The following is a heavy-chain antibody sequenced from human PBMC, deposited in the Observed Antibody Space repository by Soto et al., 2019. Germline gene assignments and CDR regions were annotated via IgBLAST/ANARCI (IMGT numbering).Heavy chain of an antibody. CDR2: ISGSGGST. V-gene: IGHV3-23*01. CDR3: AKLMVRGDIRRALNY. J-gene: IGHJ4*02. Sequence: ADSEIIVPGCARSMVKQAPGKGLEWVSAISGSGGSTYYADSVKGRFTISRDNSKNTLYLQMNSLRAEDTAVYYCAKLMVRGDIRRALNYWGQGTLVTVSS. D-gene: IGHD3-10*01. CDR1: EIIVPGCA.